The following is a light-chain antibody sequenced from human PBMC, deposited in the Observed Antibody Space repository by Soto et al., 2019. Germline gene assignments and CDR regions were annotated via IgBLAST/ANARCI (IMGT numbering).Light chain of an antibody. J-gene: IGLJ3*02. CDR1: SSNIGSNP. CDR2: NSN. CDR3: EAWDDSLNGWV. Sequence: QSSLTQPPSASGTPWQRVTISCSGSSSNIGSNPVNWYQQLPGTAPKLLIYNSNQRPSGVPDRFSGSKSGTSASLAISGLQPEDEADCYCEAWDDSLNGWVFGGGTKVTVL. V-gene: IGLV1-44*01.